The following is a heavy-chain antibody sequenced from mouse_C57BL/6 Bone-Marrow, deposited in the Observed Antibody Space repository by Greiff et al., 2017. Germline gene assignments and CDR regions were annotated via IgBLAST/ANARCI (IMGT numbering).Heavy chain of an antibody. CDR2: IDPENGDT. Sequence: VQLKESGAELVRPGASVKLSCTASGFNIKDDYMHWVKQRPEQGLEWIGWIDPENGDTEYASKFQGKATITADTSSNTAYLQLSSLTSEDTAVYYCTTDDYGNYYFDYWGQGTTLTVSS. V-gene: IGHV14-4*01. CDR1: GFNIKDDY. CDR3: TTDDYGNYYFDY. D-gene: IGHD2-1*01. J-gene: IGHJ2*01.